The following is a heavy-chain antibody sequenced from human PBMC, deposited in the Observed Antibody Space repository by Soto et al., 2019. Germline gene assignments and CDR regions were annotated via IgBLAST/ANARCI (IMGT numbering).Heavy chain of an antibody. CDR2: MNPNSGNT. Sequence: ASVKVSCKASGYTFTSYDINWVRQTTGQGLEWMGWMNPNSGNTGYAQKFQGRVTMTRNTSISTAYMELSSLRSEDTAVYYCAREGSGYDSSDYWGQGTLVTVSS. CDR1: GYTFTSYD. V-gene: IGHV1-8*01. D-gene: IGHD5-12*01. J-gene: IGHJ4*02. CDR3: AREGSGYDSSDY.